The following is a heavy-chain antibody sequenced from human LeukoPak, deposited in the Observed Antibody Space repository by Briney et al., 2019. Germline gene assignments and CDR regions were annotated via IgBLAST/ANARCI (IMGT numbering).Heavy chain of an antibody. CDR2: ISGSGGST. CDR1: GFTFSSYA. D-gene: IGHD5-12*01. Sequence: GGSLRLSCAASGFTFSSYAMSWLRQAPGKGLEWVSAISGSGGSTYYAASVKGRFTISRDNSKNTVYLQMNSLRAEDTAVYYCAKEEGEWLWSRYYYYYGMDVWGQGTTVTVSS. CDR3: AKEEGEWLWSRYYYYYGMDV. J-gene: IGHJ6*02. V-gene: IGHV3-23*01.